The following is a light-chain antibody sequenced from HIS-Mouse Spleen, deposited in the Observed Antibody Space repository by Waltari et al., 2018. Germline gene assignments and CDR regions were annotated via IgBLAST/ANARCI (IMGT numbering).Light chain of an antibody. V-gene: IGLV1-47*01. CDR1: SSNIGSTS. J-gene: IGLJ2*01. CDR3: AAWDDSLSGVV. CDR2: RNN. Sequence: QSVLTQPPSASGTPGQRVTISCSGSSSNIGSTSVYWYQQLPGTAPKLLIYRNNQRPSGVPDRFSGSKSGTSASLAISGLRSEDEADYYCAAWDDSLSGVVFGGGTKLTVL.